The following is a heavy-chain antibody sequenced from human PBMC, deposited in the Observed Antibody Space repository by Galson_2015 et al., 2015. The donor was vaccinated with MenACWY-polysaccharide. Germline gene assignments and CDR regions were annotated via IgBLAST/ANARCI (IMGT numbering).Heavy chain of an antibody. Sequence: SLRLSCAASGFTFASYAMSWVRQAPGRGLEWVSGISGRGGSTYYVDSVKGRFTISRDPSKNTLYLQMNSLRAEDTAVYYCAKAKYSSSWFGPNFDSWGQGTLVTVTS. V-gene: IGHV3-23*01. J-gene: IGHJ4*02. CDR3: AKAKYSSSWFGPNFDS. D-gene: IGHD6-13*01. CDR2: ISGRGGST. CDR1: GFTFASYA.